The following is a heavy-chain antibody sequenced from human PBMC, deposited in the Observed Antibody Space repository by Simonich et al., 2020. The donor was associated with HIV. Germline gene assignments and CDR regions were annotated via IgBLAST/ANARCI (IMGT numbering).Heavy chain of an antibody. CDR1: GYSFTSYW. CDR2: IYPVDSDT. CDR3: VRRKESSSWGY. J-gene: IGHJ4*02. D-gene: IGHD6-13*01. V-gene: IGHV5-51*03. Sequence: EVQLVQSGAAVKKPGESLKISCKGSGYSFTSYWNGWVRQMPGKGMEWMGIIYPVDSDTRYRPSFQGQVTISADKSISTAYLQWSSLKASDTAMYYCVRRKESSSWGYWGQGTLVTVSS.